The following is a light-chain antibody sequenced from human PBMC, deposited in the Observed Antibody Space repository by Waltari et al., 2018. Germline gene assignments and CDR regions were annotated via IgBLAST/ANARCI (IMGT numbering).Light chain of an antibody. J-gene: IGKJ2*01. CDR1: QRISTW. CDR3: QQCNSYPYT. CDR2: KAS. Sequence: DIQMTQSPSTLSASVGDRITITCRASQRISTWLAWYQQKPGKAPKLLIYKASSLETGVSSRFCGSGSGTEFTLTISSLQPDDFATYYCQQCNSYPYTFGQGTKLEIK. V-gene: IGKV1-5*03.